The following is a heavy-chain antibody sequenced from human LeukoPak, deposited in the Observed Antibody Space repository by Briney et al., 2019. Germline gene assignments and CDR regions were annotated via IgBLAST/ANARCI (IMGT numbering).Heavy chain of an antibody. V-gene: IGHV4-34*01. Sequence: SETLSLTCAVYGGSFSGYYWSWIRQPPGKGLEWIGEINHSGSTNYNPSLKSRVTISVDTSKNQFSLKLSSVTAADTAVYYCARVWGIAAAELDYWGQGTLVTVSS. CDR3: ARVWGIAAAELDY. CDR2: INHSGST. J-gene: IGHJ4*02. CDR1: GGSFSGYY. D-gene: IGHD6-13*01.